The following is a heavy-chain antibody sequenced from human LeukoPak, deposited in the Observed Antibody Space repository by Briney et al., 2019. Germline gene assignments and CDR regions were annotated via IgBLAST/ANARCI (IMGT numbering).Heavy chain of an antibody. D-gene: IGHD6-19*01. CDR1: GYTFTGYY. Sequence: ASVKVSCKASGYTFTGYYMHWVRQAPGQGLEWMGWINPNSGGTNYAQKFQGRVTMTRDTSIGTAYMELSRLRSDDTAVYYCARDLKAVAGTIYWGQGTLVTVSS. J-gene: IGHJ4*02. V-gene: IGHV1-2*02. CDR2: INPNSGGT. CDR3: ARDLKAVAGTIY.